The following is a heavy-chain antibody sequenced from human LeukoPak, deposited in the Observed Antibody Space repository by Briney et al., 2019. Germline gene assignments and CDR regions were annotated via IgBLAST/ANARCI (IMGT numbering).Heavy chain of an antibody. CDR2: IKQDGSEK. Sequence: GGSLRLSCAASGFTFSSYSMNWVRQAPGKGLEWVANIKQDGSEKYYVDSVKGRFTISRDNAKNSLYLQMNSLRAEDTAVYYCARAKGSFGVVTFFDYWGQGTLVTVSS. CDR1: GFTFSSYS. CDR3: ARAKGSFGVVTFFDY. D-gene: IGHD3-3*01. V-gene: IGHV3-7*01. J-gene: IGHJ4*02.